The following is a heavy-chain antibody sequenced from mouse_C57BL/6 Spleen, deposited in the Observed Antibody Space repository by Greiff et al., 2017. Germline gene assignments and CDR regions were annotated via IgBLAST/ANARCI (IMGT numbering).Heavy chain of an antibody. V-gene: IGHV5-9-1*02. CDR2: ISSGGDYI. D-gene: IGHD2-2*01. CDR3: TRSTMVTTTGGYYAMDY. CDR1: GFTFSSYA. J-gene: IGHJ4*01. Sequence: DVKLVESGEGLVKPGGSLKLSCAASGFTFSSYAMSWVRQTPEKRLEWVAYISSGGDYIYYADTVKGRFTISRDNARNTLYLQMSSLKSEDTAMYYCTRSTMVTTTGGYYAMDYWGQGTSVTVSS.